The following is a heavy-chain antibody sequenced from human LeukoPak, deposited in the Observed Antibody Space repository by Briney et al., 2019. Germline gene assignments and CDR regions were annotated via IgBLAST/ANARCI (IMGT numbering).Heavy chain of an antibody. CDR3: GRAYLARDFSIDY. V-gene: IGHV3-7*04. D-gene: IGHD3/OR15-3a*01. CDR2: IRNDGSNI. Sequence: GGSLRLSCIASGFTILHYYMRWVRQAPGKGLEWVADIRNDGSNIYNVDSVRGRFTISRDNAKNSLFLQMNSLKDEDTAVYYCGRAYLARDFSIDYSGQGSPVTVSS. CDR1: GFTILHYY. J-gene: IGHJ4*02.